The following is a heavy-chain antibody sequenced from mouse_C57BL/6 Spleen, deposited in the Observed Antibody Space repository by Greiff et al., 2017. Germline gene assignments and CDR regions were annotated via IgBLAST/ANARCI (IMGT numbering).Heavy chain of an antibody. CDR3: TKAKDFDY. J-gene: IGHJ2*01. D-gene: IGHD1-1*01. V-gene: IGHV14-4*01. CDR2: IDPENGDT. CDR1: GFNIKDDY. Sequence: VQLQQSGAELVRPGASVKLSCTASGFNIKDDYMHWVKQRPEQGLEWIGWIDPENGDTEYASKFQGKATITADTSSNTAYLQLSSLTSEDTAVYYCTKAKDFDYWGQGTTLTVSS.